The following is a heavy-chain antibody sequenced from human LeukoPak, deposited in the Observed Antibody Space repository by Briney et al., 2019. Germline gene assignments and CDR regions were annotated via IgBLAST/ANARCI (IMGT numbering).Heavy chain of an antibody. CDR2: IIPIFGTA. V-gene: IGHV1-69*13. J-gene: IGHJ6*02. Sequence: SVKVSCKASGGTFSSYAISWVRQAPGQGLEWMGGIIPIFGTANYAQKFQGRVTITADESTSTAYMELSSLGSEDTAVYYCARGYCSGGSCYSPESYYYYGMDVWGQGTTVTVSS. D-gene: IGHD2-15*01. CDR3: ARGYCSGGSCYSPESYYYYGMDV. CDR1: GGTFSSYA.